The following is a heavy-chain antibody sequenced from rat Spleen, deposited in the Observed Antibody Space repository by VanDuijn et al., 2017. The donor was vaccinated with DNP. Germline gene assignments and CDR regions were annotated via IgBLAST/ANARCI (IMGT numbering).Heavy chain of an antibody. V-gene: IGHV5-7*01. CDR2: IIYDGSTT. D-gene: IGHD1-11*01. CDR1: GFTFSDYY. CDR3: TRINYGYTYYFDY. J-gene: IGHJ2*01. Sequence: EVQLVESGGGLVQPGRSLKLSCAASGFTFSDYYMAWVRQAPKKGLEWVATIIYDGSTTYYRGSVRGRFTISRDNAKSTLYLQMNSLRSEDTATYYCTRINYGYTYYFDYWGQGVTVTVSS.